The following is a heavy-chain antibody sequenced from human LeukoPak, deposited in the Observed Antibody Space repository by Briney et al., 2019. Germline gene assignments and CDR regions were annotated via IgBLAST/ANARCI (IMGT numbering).Heavy chain of an antibody. CDR2: IYYSGST. CDR1: GGSISSGGYY. CDR3: ARDYWAPNAFDI. D-gene: IGHD2-8*02. V-gene: IGHV4-31*03. J-gene: IGHJ3*02. Sequence: KPSETLSLTCTVSGGSISSGGYYWSWIRQPPGKGLEWIGYIYYSGSTYYNPSLKSRVTISVDTSKNQFSLKLSSVTAADTAVYYCARDYWAPNAFDIWGQGTMVTVSS.